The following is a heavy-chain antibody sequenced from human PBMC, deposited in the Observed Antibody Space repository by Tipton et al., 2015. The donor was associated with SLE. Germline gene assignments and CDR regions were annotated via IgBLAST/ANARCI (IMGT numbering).Heavy chain of an antibody. CDR1: GFTLSAYA. J-gene: IGHJ6*02. CDR2: INGGGART. Sequence: SLRLSCAASGFTLSAYAMNWVRQAPGKGLEWVSDINGGGARTDYADSVRGRFTISRDNSKNALYQQMNSLRAEDTAVYYCAKDGFYGSAFASYYYYGMDVWGQGTTVTVSS. CDR3: AKDGFYGSAFASYYYYGMDV. V-gene: IGHV3-23*01. D-gene: IGHD3-10*01.